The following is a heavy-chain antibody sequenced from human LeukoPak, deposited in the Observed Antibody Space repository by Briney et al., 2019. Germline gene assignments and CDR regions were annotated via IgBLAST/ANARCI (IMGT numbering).Heavy chain of an antibody. CDR3: ARDLSWFGEFDY. CDR1: GFTFSSYG. CDR2: IWYDGSNK. D-gene: IGHD3-10*01. Sequence: GGSPRLSCAASGFTFSSYGMHWVRQAPGKGLEWVAVIWYDGSNKYYADSVKGRFTISRDNSKNTLYLQMNSLRAEDTAVYYCARDLSWFGEFDYWGQGTLVTVSS. J-gene: IGHJ4*02. V-gene: IGHV3-33*01.